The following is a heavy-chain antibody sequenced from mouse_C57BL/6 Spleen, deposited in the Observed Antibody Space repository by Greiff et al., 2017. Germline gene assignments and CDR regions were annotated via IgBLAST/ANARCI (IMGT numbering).Heavy chain of an antibody. CDR1: GYTFTDYN. Sequence: VQLKQSGPELVKPGASVKIPCKASGYTFTDYNMDWVKQSHGKSLEWIGDINPNNGGTIYNQKFKGKATLTVDKSSSTAYMELRSLTSEDTAVYYCARSGTAQAVGGFAYWGQGTLVTVSA. J-gene: IGHJ3*01. D-gene: IGHD3-2*02. V-gene: IGHV1-18*01. CDR3: ARSGTAQAVGGFAY. CDR2: INPNNGGT.